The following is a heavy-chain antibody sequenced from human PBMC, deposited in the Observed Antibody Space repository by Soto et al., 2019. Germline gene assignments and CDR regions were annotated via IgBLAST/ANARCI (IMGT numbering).Heavy chain of an antibody. D-gene: IGHD2-15*01. CDR1: GGSISSGGHS. V-gene: IGHV4-30-2*01. CDR2: IFQTGST. CDR3: ARLGDFRGGSCDPNWFDP. J-gene: IGHJ5*02. Sequence: QLQLQESGSGLVKSSQTLSLTCAVSGGSISSGGHSWGWIRQPPGMGLEWIGYIFQTGSTYYNPSLQSRVTVSMVKSKNQFSLQVTSVTAADTAVYYCARLGDFRGGSCDPNWFDPWGQGTLVTVSS.